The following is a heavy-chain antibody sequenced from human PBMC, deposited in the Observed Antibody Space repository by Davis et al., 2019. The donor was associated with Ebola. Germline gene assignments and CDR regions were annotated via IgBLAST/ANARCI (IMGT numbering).Heavy chain of an antibody. V-gene: IGHV3-23*01. CDR2: LGTSADT. D-gene: IGHD2-8*01. J-gene: IGHJ4*02. CDR3: ARDGEYCTNGICSTYFDN. Sequence: GESLKISCAASGFVFRNYVMSWVRQAPGKGLEWVSTLGTSADTYYADSVKGRFTLSRDNSKNTLYLQMNNLRAEDTAVYYCARDGEYCTNGICSTYFDNWGQGTLVTVSS. CDR1: GFVFRNYV.